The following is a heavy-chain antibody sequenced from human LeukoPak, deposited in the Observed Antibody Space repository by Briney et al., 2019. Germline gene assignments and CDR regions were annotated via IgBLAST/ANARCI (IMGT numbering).Heavy chain of an antibody. CDR2: IKQDGSEK. CDR1: GFTFSSYW. Sequence: GGSLRLSCAASGFTFSSYWMSWVRQAPGKGLEWVANIKQDGSEKYYVDSVKGRFTISRDNAKNSLYLQMNSLRAEDTAVYYCARDCSSTSCYFYYFYYMDVWGKGTTVTVSS. V-gene: IGHV3-7*01. D-gene: IGHD2-2*01. CDR3: ARDCSSTSCYFYYFYYMDV. J-gene: IGHJ6*03.